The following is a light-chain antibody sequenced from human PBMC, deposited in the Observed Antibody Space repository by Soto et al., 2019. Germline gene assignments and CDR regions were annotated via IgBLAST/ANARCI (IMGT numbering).Light chain of an antibody. J-gene: IGKJ4*01. V-gene: IGKV3-15*01. CDR3: QHNNRSRLT. CDR2: AAS. Sequence: EVVMTRSPATLSLSPGQRATLSCTPSQSVSSNLAWYQQKPGKAPRLLIYAASTSATGIPARFSGSVSVRECTLTISSLQSEVLVDYCRQHNNRSRLTFGGGTKVDI. CDR1: QSVSSN.